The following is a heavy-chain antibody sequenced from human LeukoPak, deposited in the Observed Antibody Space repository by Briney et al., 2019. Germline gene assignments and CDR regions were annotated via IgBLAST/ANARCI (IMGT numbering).Heavy chain of an antibody. J-gene: IGHJ4*02. CDR3: ARDMYYYDSSGYLDY. Sequence: PGGSLRPSCAASGFTFSSYSMNWVRQAPGKGLEWVSYISSSSSTIYYADSVKGRFTISRDNAKNSLYLQMNSLRAEDTAVYYCARDMYYYDSSGYLDYWGQGTLVTVSS. CDR2: ISSSSSTI. V-gene: IGHV3-48*01. CDR1: GFTFSSYS. D-gene: IGHD3-22*01.